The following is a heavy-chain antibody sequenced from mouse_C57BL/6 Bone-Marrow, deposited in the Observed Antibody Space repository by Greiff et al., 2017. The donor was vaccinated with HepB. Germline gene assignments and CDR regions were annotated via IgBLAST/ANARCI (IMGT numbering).Heavy chain of an antibody. CDR1: GYAFSSYW. D-gene: IGHD4-1*01. V-gene: IGHV1-80*01. CDR3: ARRWDVGFDY. Sequence: QVQLQQSGAELVKPGASVKISCKASGYAFSSYWMNWVKQRPGKGLEWIGQIYPGDGDTNYNGKFKGKATMTADKSSSTAYMQSSSLTSEDSAVYFCARRWDVGFDYWGQGTTLTVSS. CDR2: IYPGDGDT. J-gene: IGHJ2*01.